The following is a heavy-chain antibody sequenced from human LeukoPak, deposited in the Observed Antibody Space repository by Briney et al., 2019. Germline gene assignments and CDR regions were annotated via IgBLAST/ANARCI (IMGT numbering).Heavy chain of an antibody. CDR3: ARDYYDSGGYYNLDAFDV. D-gene: IGHD3-22*01. J-gene: IGHJ3*01. Sequence: GGSLRLSCVASGFTFSSYEMNWVRQAPGKGLELVSYISSSGSTIYYADSVKGRFTISRDNAKNSLYLQMNSLRAEDTALYYCARDYYDSGGYYNLDAFDVWGHGTAVTVS. V-gene: IGHV3-48*03. CDR2: ISSSGSTI. CDR1: GFTFSSYE.